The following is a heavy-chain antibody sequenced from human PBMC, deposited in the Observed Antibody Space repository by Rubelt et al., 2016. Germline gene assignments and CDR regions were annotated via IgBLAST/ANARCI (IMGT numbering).Heavy chain of an antibody. J-gene: IGHJ5*02. CDR2: MTGNGGLI. Sequence: GFTLNNYWMHWVRRAPGMGLEGVSGMTGNGGLIYYGDSEKGRFTISRDNSKNTLYLQMNSLRAEDTAVYYCAKSTMVRRTWGDLGFDPWGQGTLVTVSS. V-gene: IGHV3-23*01. CDR1: GFTLNNYW. CDR3: AKSTMVRRTWGDLGFDP. D-gene: IGHD3-10*01.